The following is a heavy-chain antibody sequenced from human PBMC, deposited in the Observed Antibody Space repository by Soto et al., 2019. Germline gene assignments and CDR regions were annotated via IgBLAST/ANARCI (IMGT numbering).Heavy chain of an antibody. D-gene: IGHD6-19*01. CDR2: TYYRSNWYT. J-gene: IGHJ4*02. V-gene: IGHV6-1*01. CDR1: GDSVSSTSTA. Sequence: SQTLSLSCAISGDSVSSTSTAWSGIRQSPSRGLEWLGRTYYRSNWYTDYAVSVKSRITISPDTSKNQFSLQLNSVTPEDTAVYYCARGSYYSGWVWGQGTLVTVSS. CDR3: ARGSYYSGWV.